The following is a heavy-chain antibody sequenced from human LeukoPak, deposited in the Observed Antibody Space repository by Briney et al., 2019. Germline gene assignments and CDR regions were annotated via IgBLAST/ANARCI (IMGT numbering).Heavy chain of an antibody. V-gene: IGHV1-24*01. D-gene: IGHD1-26*01. CDR2: FDPEDGET. J-gene: IGHJ5*02. CDR3: ATETISGSSSRRIRWFDP. CDR1: GYTLTELS. Sequence: ASVKVSCKVSGYTLTELSMHWVRQAPGKGLEWMGGFDPEDGETIYAQKFQGRVTMTEDTSTDTAYMELSSLRSEETAVYYCATETISGSSSRRIRWFDPWGQGTLVTVSS.